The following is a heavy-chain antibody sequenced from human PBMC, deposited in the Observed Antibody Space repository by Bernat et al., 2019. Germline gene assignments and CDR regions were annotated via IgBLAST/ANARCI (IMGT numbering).Heavy chain of an antibody. J-gene: IGHJ3*02. Sequence: QVQLVQSGAEVKKPGASVKVSCKASGYTFTSYDINCVRQATGQGLEWMGWMNPNSGNTGYAQKFQGRVTMTRNTSISTAYMELSSLRSEDTAVYYCASNIRSSSWRDAFDIWGQGTMVTVSS. CDR2: MNPNSGNT. CDR3: ASNIRSSSWRDAFDI. V-gene: IGHV1-8*01. CDR1: GYTFTSYD. D-gene: IGHD6-13*01.